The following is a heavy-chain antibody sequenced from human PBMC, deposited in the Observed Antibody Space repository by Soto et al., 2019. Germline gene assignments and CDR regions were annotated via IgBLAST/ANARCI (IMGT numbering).Heavy chain of an antibody. CDR1: GVTLTSNH. V-gene: IGHV3-53*01. CDR3: GRVYTCDYGEVMEV. CDR2: IYNRGTT. Sequence: GGALGLPWAAPGVTLTSNHINWARPAPGKGLEWGPSIYNRGTTYYADSVKGRFTISRDKSKNTLYSQMKNLRAEDPARKYWGRVYTCDYGEVMEVWGQGTTVTVSS. D-gene: IGHD4-17*01. J-gene: IGHJ6*02.